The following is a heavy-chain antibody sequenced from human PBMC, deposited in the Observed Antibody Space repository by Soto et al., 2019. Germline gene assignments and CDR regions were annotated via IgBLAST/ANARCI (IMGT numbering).Heavy chain of an antibody. CDR2: INHSGST. CDR1: GGSFSGYY. Sequence: SETLSLTCAVYGGSFSGYYWSWIRQPPGKGLEWIGEINHSGSTNYNPSLKSRVTISVDTSKNQFSLKLSSVTAADTAVYYCARVNCSGGSCYFVDYYYYMDVWGKGTTVTVSS. CDR3: ARVNCSGGSCYFVDYYYYMDV. D-gene: IGHD2-15*01. V-gene: IGHV4-34*01. J-gene: IGHJ6*03.